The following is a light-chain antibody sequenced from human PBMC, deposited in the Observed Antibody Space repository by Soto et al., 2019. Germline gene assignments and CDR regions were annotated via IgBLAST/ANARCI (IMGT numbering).Light chain of an antibody. Sequence: QSVLTQPPSVSGAPGQRVTVSCTGSSSNIGAGLDVHWYQQLPGAAPKLLIYGNTNRPSGVPDRFSGSKSGTSASLAITGLQAEDEADYYCQSFDISLSGWIFGGGTKVTVL. CDR1: SSNIGAGLD. V-gene: IGLV1-40*01. CDR3: QSFDISLSGWI. J-gene: IGLJ2*01. CDR2: GNT.